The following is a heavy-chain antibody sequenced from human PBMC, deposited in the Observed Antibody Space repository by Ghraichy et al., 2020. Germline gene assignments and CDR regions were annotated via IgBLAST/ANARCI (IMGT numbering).Heavy chain of an antibody. CDR3: ARGATMVRGVPKRRNWFDP. V-gene: IGHV4-34*01. CDR1: GGSFSGYY. J-gene: IGHJ5*02. CDR2: INHSGST. D-gene: IGHD3-10*01. Sequence: ESLNISCAVYGGSFSGYYWSWIRQPPGKGLEWIGEINHSGSTNYNPSLKSRVTISVDTSKNQFSLKLSSVTAADTAVYYCARGATMVRGVPKRRNWFDPWGQGTLVTVSS.